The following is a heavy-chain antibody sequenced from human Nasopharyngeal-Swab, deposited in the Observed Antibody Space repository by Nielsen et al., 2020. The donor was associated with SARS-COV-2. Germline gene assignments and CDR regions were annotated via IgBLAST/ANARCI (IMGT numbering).Heavy chain of an antibody. Sequence: ESLKISCAASGFTFSSYSMNWVRQPPGKGLEWIGEIYHSGSTNYNPSLKSRVTILVDKSKNQFSLKLSSVTAADTALYYCARGGSSDAFDIWGLGTMVTVSS. D-gene: IGHD6-6*01. CDR2: IYHSGST. CDR1: GFTFSSYSM. J-gene: IGHJ3*02. V-gene: IGHV4/OR15-8*01. CDR3: ARGGSSDAFDI.